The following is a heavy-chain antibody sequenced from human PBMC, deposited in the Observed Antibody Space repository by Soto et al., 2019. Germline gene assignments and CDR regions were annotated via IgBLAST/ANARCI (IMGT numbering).Heavy chain of an antibody. J-gene: IGHJ5*02. V-gene: IGHV4-34*01. CDR3: ARGPGGLWCGELPTGGWFDP. D-gene: IGHD3-10*01. CDR1: GGSFSGYY. CDR2: INHSGST. Sequence: PSENLSLTCAVYGGSFSGYYWSWIRQPPGKGLEWIGEINHSGSTNYNPSLKSRVTISVDTSKNQFSLKLSSVTAADTAVYYCARGPGGLWCGELPTGGWFDPGGQG.